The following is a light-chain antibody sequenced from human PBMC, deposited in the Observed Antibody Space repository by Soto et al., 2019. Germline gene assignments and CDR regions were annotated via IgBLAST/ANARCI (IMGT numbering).Light chain of an antibody. V-gene: IGKV4-1*01. CDR3: QQYHSAPLT. J-gene: IGKJ4*01. CDR2: WAS. Sequence: DIVMTQSPDSLAVSLGERATINCKSSQSVLSSANNKNYLAWFQQKLGQPPKPLIYWASTRESGGPDRFSGSGSGTDFTLTISSLQAEDVAVYDCQQYHSAPLTFGGGTKVEIK. CDR1: QSVLSSANNKNY.